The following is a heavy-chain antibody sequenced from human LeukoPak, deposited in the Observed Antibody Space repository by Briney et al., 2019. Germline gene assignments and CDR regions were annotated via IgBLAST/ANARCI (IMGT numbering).Heavy chain of an antibody. J-gene: IGHJ4*02. CDR1: GGTFSSYA. V-gene: IGHV1-69*13. CDR3: ARVAPVVPAAIDPSGSSWTNIDY. Sequence: SVKVSCKASGGTFSSYAISWVRQAPGQGLEWMGGIIPIFGTANYAQKFQGRVTITADESTSTAYMELSSLRSEDTAVYYCARVAPVVPAAIDPSGSSWTNIDYWGQGTLVTVSS. CDR2: IIPIFGTA. D-gene: IGHD2-2*01.